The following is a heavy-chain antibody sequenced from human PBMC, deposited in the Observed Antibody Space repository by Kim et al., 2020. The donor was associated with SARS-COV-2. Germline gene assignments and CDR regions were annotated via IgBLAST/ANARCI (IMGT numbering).Heavy chain of an antibody. CDR3: ARERKQWLGQLFDY. V-gene: IGHV1-69*01. J-gene: IGHJ4*02. Sequence: AQKFQGRVTITADESTSTAYMELSSLRSEDTAVYYCARERKQWLGQLFDYWGQGTLVTVSS. D-gene: IGHD6-19*01.